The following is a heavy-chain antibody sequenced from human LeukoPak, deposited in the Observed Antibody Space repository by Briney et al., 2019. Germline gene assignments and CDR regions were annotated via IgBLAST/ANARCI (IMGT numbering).Heavy chain of an antibody. CDR2: IGTAGDT. Sequence: GGSLRLSCAASGFTFSSYSMNWVRQATGKGLEWVSAIGTAGDTYYPGSVKGRFTISRENAKNSLYLQMNSLRAGDTAVYYCARGYSYGVDYWGQGTLVTVSS. D-gene: IGHD5-18*01. CDR3: ARGYSYGVDY. V-gene: IGHV3-13*01. J-gene: IGHJ4*02. CDR1: GFTFSSYS.